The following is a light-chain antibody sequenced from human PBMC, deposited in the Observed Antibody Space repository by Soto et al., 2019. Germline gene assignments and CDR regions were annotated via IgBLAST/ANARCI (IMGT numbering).Light chain of an antibody. J-gene: IGKJ5*01. CDR3: QQYTNWPIT. CDR1: QRVGSN. V-gene: IGKV3-15*01. Sequence: ELVLTQSPATLSVSPGERATLSCRASQRVGSNYLAWYQQKAGQAPRLLIYGISARATDIPARFSGSGSGTELTLTNSSLQSEDFAVYYCQQYTNWPITFGQGTRLEIK. CDR2: GIS.